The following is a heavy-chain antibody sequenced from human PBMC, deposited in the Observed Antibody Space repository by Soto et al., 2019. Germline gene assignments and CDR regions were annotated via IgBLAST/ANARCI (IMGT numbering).Heavy chain of an antibody. CDR1: GFTFATAW. V-gene: IGHV3-15*07. CDR3: ITEHQIDKGGVAGLLAPDRFGMDV. D-gene: IGHD3-16*01. J-gene: IGHJ6*02. CDR2: IKSKTDGGTP. Sequence: GGSLRLSCAASGFTFATAWINWVRQAPGEGLEWVGRIKSKTDGGTPDFAAPVRGRFAISRDDSKSMVYLQMNSLKTEDTAVYYCITEHQIDKGGVAGLLAPDRFGMDVCGQGTTVPVSS.